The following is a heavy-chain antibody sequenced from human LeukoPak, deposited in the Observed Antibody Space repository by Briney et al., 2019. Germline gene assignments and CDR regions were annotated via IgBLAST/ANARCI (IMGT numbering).Heavy chain of an antibody. CDR2: INPNSGGT. CDR3: ARVKAISYDY. D-gene: IGHD3-9*01. CDR1: GYTFTSYY. Sequence: ASVKVSCKASGYTFTSYYMHWVRQAPGQGLEWMGWINPNSGGTNYAQKFQGRVTMTRDTSISTAYMELGRLRSDDTAVYYCARVKAISYDYWGQGTLVTVSS. V-gene: IGHV1-2*02. J-gene: IGHJ4*02.